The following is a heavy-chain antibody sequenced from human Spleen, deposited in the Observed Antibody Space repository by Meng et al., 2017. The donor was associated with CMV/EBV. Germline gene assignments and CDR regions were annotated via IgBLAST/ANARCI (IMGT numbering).Heavy chain of an antibody. CDR2: ISSSSSSI. Sequence: GGSLRLSCAASGFTFSSYSMNWVRQAPGKGLEWVSSISSSSSSIYYADSVKGRFTISRDNAKNSLYLQMNSLRAEDTAVYYCARLELRYYYGMDVWGQGTTVTVSS. CDR1: GFTFSSYS. J-gene: IGHJ6*02. CDR3: ARLELRYYYGMDV. D-gene: IGHD1-7*01. V-gene: IGHV3-21*04.